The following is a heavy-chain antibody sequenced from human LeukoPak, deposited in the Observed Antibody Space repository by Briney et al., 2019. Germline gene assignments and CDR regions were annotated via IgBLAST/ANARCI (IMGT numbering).Heavy chain of an antibody. CDR1: GYTFTSYD. CDR3: ARHAGGFDY. CDR2: ISAKSSYT. Sequence: GASVKVSCKTSGYTFTSYDISWVRQAPGQGLEWMGYISAKSSYTNYAQKLQGRVTMTRNTSISTAYMELSSLRSEDTAVYYCARHAGGFDYWGQGTLVTVSS. V-gene: IGHV1-8*02. D-gene: IGHD3-10*01. J-gene: IGHJ4*02.